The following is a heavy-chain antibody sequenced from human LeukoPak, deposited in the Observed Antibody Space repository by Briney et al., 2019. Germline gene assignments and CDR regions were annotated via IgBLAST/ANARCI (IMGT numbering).Heavy chain of an antibody. J-gene: IGHJ4*02. CDR3: ARGARGYSGGFDSLLYFDC. D-gene: IGHD5-12*01. CDR1: GGTSSSYG. Sequence: GASVKVSCKASGGTSSSYGISWVRQAPGQGLEWMGRIIPIFGIVNHAQKFQDRVTVTTDESTTTVYMELSSLRSEDTAVYYCARGARGYSGGFDSLLYFDCWGQGTLVTVSS. V-gene: IGHV1-69*05. CDR2: IIPIFGIV.